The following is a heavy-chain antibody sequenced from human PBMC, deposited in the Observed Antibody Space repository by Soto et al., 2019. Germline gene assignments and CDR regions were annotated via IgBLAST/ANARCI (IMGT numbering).Heavy chain of an antibody. D-gene: IGHD6-13*01. J-gene: IGHJ4*02. CDR1: GGSIISSSYY. CDR3: ASTNGYSSSWYFDY. Sequence: QLQLQESGPGLVKPSETLSLTCTVSGGSIISSSYYWGWIRQPPGKGLEWIGSIYYSGSTYYNPSLKSRVTISVDTSKNQSSLKLSSVTAADTAVYYCASTNGYSSSWYFDYWGQGTLVTVSS. V-gene: IGHV4-39*01. CDR2: IYYSGST.